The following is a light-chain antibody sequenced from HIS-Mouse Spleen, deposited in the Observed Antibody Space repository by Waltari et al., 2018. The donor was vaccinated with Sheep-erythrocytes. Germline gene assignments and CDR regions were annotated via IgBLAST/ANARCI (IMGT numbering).Light chain of an antibody. CDR2: GNS. CDR1: SSHIGAGYA. V-gene: IGLV1-40*01. Sequence: QSVLTQPPSVSGAPGQRVTISCTGSSSHIGAGYAVHWYQQLPGTAPKLLTYGNSNRPSGVPDRFSGSKSGTSASLAITGLQAEDEADYYCQSYDSSLSGWVFGGGTKLTVL. CDR3: QSYDSSLSGWV. J-gene: IGLJ3*02.